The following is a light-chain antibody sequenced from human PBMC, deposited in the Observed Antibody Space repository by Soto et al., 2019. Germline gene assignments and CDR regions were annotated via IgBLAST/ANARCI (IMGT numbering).Light chain of an antibody. CDR1: SSDVGGYDH. CDR2: DVT. V-gene: IGLV2-14*03. J-gene: IGLJ3*02. Sequence: HSVLTQPASVSGSPGQSITISCTGTSSDVGGYDHVSWYQQHPGKAPKLIIYDVTVRPSGISPRFSGSKSDNTAYLAVSGLQPEDEADYYCSSYTNKDTLLFGGGTKLTVL. CDR3: SSYTNKDTLL.